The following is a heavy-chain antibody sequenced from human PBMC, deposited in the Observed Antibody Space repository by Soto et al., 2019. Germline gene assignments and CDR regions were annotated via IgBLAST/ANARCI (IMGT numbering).Heavy chain of an antibody. CDR2: ITSSSAFL. CDR3: ARETASGTTNLDY. J-gene: IGHJ4*02. Sequence: GGSLRLSCAASGFTFSSYSMNWVRQAPGKGLEWVSSITSSSAFLYYADSLKGRFTISRDNARNSLYLQMHSLRAEDTAVYYCARETASGTTNLDYWGQGTLVTVAS. V-gene: IGHV3-21*01. D-gene: IGHD1-7*01. CDR1: GFTFSSYS.